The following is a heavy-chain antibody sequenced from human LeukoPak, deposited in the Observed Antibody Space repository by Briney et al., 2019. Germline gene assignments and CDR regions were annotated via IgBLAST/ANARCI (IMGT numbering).Heavy chain of an antibody. Sequence: SETLSLTCTVSGGSIRSYYWSWIRQPPGKGLEWIGYIYYSGSTNYNPSLKSRVTISVDTSKNQFSLKLSSVTAADTAVYYCARVSLGGIAARRWIWFDPWGQGTLVTVSS. CDR3: ARVSLGGIAARRWIWFDP. CDR2: IYYSGST. CDR1: GGSIRSYY. V-gene: IGHV4-59*01. J-gene: IGHJ5*02. D-gene: IGHD6-6*01.